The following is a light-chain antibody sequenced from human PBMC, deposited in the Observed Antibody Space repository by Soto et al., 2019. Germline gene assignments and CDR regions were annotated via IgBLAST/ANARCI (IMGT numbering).Light chain of an antibody. V-gene: IGLV2-23*01. CDR3: CSYAHNNTYV. J-gene: IGLJ1*01. CDR1: SSDVGSYNL. CDR2: EGS. Sequence: QSGLTQPASVSGSPGQSITISCTGTSSDVGSYNLVSWYQQYPGKAPKLMIYEGSKRPSGVSNRFSGSKSGNTASLTISGLQAEDEADYYCCSYAHNNTYVFGIGTKVTVL.